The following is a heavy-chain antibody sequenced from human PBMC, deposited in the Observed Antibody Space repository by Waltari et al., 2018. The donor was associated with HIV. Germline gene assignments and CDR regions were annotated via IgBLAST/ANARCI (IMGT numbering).Heavy chain of an antibody. CDR1: GGSISSGSYY. CDR2: IYTSGST. Sequence: QVQLQESGTGLVKPSQTLSITCTVSGGSISSGSYYWSGIRQTAGKGLEWIGRIYTSGSTNYNPSLKSRVTISVDTSKNQFSLKLSSVPAADTAVYYCARWARYNWNDSPFDYWGQGTLVTVSS. D-gene: IGHD1-20*01. J-gene: IGHJ4*02. V-gene: IGHV4-61*02. CDR3: ARWARYNWNDSPFDY.